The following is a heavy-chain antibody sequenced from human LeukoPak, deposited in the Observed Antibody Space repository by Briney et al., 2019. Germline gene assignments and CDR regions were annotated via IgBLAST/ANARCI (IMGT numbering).Heavy chain of an antibody. CDR2: INPTGGST. D-gene: IGHD5-12*01. J-gene: IGHJ3*02. Sequence: GASVKVSCKASGYAFPSYFMHWVRQAPGQGLEWMGIINPTGGSTTYAQKFQGRVTMTRDTSTSTAYMELSSLRSENTAVYYCARDWGGYDYPSDACDIWGQGTMVTVSS. V-gene: IGHV1-46*01. CDR1: GYAFPSYF. CDR3: ARDWGGYDYPSDACDI.